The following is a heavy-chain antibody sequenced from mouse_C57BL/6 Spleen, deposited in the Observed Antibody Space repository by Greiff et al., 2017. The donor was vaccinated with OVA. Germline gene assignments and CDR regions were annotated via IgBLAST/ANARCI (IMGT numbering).Heavy chain of an antibody. J-gene: IGHJ1*03. CDR3: ARQLALYGSSGGYFDG. V-gene: IGHV3-8*01. Sequence: EVKLQESGPGLAKPSQTLSLTCSVTGYSITSDYWNWIRKFPGNKLEYMGYISYSGSTYYNPSLKSRISIPRDTSKNQYYLQLNSVTTEDTATYYCARQLALYGSSGGYFDGWGTGTTVTVSS. D-gene: IGHD1-1*01. CDR2: ISYSGST. CDR1: GYSITSDY.